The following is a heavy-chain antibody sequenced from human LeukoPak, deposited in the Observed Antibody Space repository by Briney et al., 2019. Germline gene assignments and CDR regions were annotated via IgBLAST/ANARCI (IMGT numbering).Heavy chain of an antibody. CDR1: GYTFIIVE. CDR3: ARGHYETSGQLYADPLKWFEL. CDR2: ISADDGHT. Sequence: GASVKVSCKASGYTFIIVEINCWRQAPGQGLDWMGWISADDGHTNYAQHLQDRLTMTTDTSTSTAYMELRSLTPDDTAVYYCARGHYETSGQLYADPLKWFELWGQGILVTVSS. D-gene: IGHD3-16*01. V-gene: IGHV1-18*01. J-gene: IGHJ5*01.